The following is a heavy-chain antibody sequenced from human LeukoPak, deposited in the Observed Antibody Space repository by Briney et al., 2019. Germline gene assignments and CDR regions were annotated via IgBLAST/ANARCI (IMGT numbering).Heavy chain of an antibody. J-gene: IGHJ3*02. Sequence: QTGGSLRLSCAASGFTFDDYARHWVRQAPGEGLEWVSVISWNSGSIDYVDSVKGRFTISRDNAKNSLYLQMNSLRTEDTALYYCAKDFADGSGQCDAFEIWGQGTLVTVSS. CDR2: ISWNSGSI. CDR1: GFTFDDYA. V-gene: IGHV3-9*01. D-gene: IGHD3-22*01. CDR3: AKDFADGSGQCDAFEI.